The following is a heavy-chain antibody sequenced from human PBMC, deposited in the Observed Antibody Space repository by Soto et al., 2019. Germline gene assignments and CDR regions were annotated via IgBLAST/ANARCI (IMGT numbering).Heavy chain of an antibody. Sequence: AGGSLRLSCAASGFTFRSYAMHWVRQAPGKGLEWVAVISYDGSNKYYADSVKGRFTISRDNSKNTLYLQMNSLRAEDTAVYYCARGSWELPAHYYFDYWGQGILVTVSS. CDR1: GFTFRSYA. D-gene: IGHD1-26*01. CDR3: ARGSWELPAHYYFDY. V-gene: IGHV3-30-3*01. CDR2: ISYDGSNK. J-gene: IGHJ4*02.